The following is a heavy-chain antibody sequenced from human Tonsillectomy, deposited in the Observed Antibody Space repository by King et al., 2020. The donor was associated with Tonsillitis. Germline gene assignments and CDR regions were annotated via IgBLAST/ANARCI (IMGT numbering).Heavy chain of an antibody. V-gene: IGHV3-23*04. CDR1: GFTFNNFA. J-gene: IGHJ4*02. Sequence: VQLVESGGGWVQPGGSLRLSCATSGFTFNNFAMTWVRQAPGKGLEWVSTITNSGTYTYYVDSVEGRFTISRDNSKDTLYLQLNSLRPEDTAVYYCAEFHGNPFWGLGTLVTVSS. D-gene: IGHD1-14*01. CDR2: ITNSGTYT. CDR3: AEFHGNPF.